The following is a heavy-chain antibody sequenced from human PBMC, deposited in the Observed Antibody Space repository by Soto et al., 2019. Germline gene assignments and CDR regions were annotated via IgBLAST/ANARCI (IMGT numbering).Heavy chain of an antibody. CDR3: ARWSYLDY. D-gene: IGHD3-3*01. Sequence: GGSLRLSCAASGFSFGSYALSWVRQAPGKGLEWVSTISGSDGKTFYADSVKGRFSISRDTSQSTLYLQMNSLRADDTAIYYCARWSYLDYWGQGTGVTVS. CDR2: ISGSDGKT. CDR1: GFSFGSYA. V-gene: IGHV3-23*01. J-gene: IGHJ4*02.